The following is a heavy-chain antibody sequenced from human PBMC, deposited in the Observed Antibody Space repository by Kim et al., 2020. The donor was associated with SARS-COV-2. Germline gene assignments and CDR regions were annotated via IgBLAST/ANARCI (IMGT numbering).Heavy chain of an antibody. J-gene: IGHJ4*02. CDR3: ARRIRYYYDSSAPEGYFDY. D-gene: IGHD3-22*01. CDR2: ISSSGSTI. V-gene: IGHV3-11*01. CDR1: GFTFSDYY. Sequence: GGSLRLSCAASGFTFSDYYMSWIRQAPGKGLEWVSYISSSGSTIYYADSVKGRFTISRDNAKNSLYLQMNSLRAEDTAVYYCARRIRYYYDSSAPEGYFDYWGQGTLVTVSS.